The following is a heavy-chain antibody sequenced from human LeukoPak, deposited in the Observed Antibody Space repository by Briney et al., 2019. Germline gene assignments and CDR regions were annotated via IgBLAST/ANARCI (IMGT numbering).Heavy chain of an antibody. CDR3: ARDGGYSRGYSYYYMDV. Sequence: SETLSLTCTVSGGSISGYYWSWIRQPAGEGLEWIGRIYTSGNTNYNPSLKSRVTISIDTSKNQFSLNLNSVTAADTAVYYCARDGGYSRGYSYYYMDVWGKGTTVTVSS. J-gene: IGHJ6*03. CDR2: IYTSGNT. D-gene: IGHD3-22*01. CDR1: GGSISGYY. V-gene: IGHV4-4*07.